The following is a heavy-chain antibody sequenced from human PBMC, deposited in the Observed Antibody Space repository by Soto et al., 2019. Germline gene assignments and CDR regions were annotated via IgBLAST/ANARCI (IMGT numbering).Heavy chain of an antibody. Sequence: PSLTCNVSGASLSGYYWSWIRQPPGKGLEWIGRIYATGSSDYNPSLKSRITISVDTSKNQFSLKLSSVTAADTAVYYCARVPGYSSPYYGMDVWGQGTTVTVSS. CDR1: GASLSGYY. D-gene: IGHD6-13*01. CDR3: ARVPGYSSPYYGMDV. V-gene: IGHV4-4*07. CDR2: IYATGSS. J-gene: IGHJ6*02.